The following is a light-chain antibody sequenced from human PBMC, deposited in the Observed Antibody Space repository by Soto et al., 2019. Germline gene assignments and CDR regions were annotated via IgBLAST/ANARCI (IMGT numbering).Light chain of an antibody. J-gene: IGKJ4*01. Sequence: DIQMTQSPSSLSASVGDRVTIPCRPSQAVPNNMAWYQQKPGKAPKLLVYVASTLQSGVPSRFSGSGSGTDFSLSINSLQPEDFATYYCQQLDSYRLTFGGGTKVDIK. CDR3: QQLDSYRLT. CDR1: QAVPNN. CDR2: VAS. V-gene: IGKV1-9*01.